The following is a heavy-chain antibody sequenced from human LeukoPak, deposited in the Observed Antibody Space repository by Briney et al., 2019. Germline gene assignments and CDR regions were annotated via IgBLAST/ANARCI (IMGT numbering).Heavy chain of an antibody. J-gene: IGHJ4*02. V-gene: IGHV3-23*01. CDR2: IRGSGSVT. D-gene: IGHD1-1*01. CDR3: AKSMCTGGGYFDF. CDR1: GFTFSNYA. Sequence: GGSLRLSCAASGFTFSNYAMNWVRQAPGKGLEWVSNIRGSGSVTYYADSVKGRFTISRDNSKNTLYLQMNSLRAEDTAIYYCAKSMCTGGGYFDFWGQGTLVTVSS.